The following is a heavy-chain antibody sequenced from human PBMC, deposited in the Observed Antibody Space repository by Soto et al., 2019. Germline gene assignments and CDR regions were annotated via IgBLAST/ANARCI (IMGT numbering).Heavy chain of an antibody. CDR2: ITHSGRS. CDR1: GFSIDTAYF. CDR3: AGGRGFRLRGVPFDS. Sequence: SETLSLTCAVSGFSIDTAYFWGWIRQTPGEGLEYIGTITHSGRSFSNPSLKRRPTISFVSANKEFFLNLKFVTAEDTADYYFAGGRGFRLRGVPFDSWGQGTPVTVSS. J-gene: IGHJ4*02. V-gene: IGHV4-38-2*01. D-gene: IGHD3-10*01.